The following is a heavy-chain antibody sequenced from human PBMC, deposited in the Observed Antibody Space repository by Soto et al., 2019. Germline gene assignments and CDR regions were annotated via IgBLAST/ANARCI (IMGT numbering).Heavy chain of an antibody. CDR3: ARARGGDSGDYASLFDR. J-gene: IGHJ5*02. CDR1: GGSVSIGDYL. CDR2: IHDSGNT. Sequence: KASETLSLTCTVFGGSVSIGDYLWSWIRQRPGKGLEWIGYIHDSGNTYYNPSLKSRVTISLDTSKNQFSLKVTSMTAADTAVYFCARARGGDSGDYASLFDRWGQGTLVTVSS. V-gene: IGHV4-30-4*01. D-gene: IGHD4-17*01.